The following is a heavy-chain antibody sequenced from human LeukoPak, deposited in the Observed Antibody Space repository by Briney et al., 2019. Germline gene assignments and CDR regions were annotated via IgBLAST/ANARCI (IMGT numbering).Heavy chain of an antibody. V-gene: IGHV4-34*01. Sequence: SETLSLTCAVYGGSFSGYYWSWIRQPPGKGLEWIGEINHSGSTNYNPSLKSRVTISVDTSKNQFSLKLSSVTAADTAVYYCATPSGYDSLIADYWGQGTLVTVSS. CDR1: GGSFSGYY. D-gene: IGHD5-12*01. J-gene: IGHJ4*02. CDR3: ATPSGYDSLIADY. CDR2: INHSGST.